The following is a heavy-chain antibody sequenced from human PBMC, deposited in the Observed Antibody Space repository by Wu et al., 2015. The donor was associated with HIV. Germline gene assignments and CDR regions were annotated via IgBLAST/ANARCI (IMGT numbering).Heavy chain of an antibody. D-gene: IGHD1-26*01. J-gene: IGHJ4*03. Sequence: QVQLVQSGAXVKKPGASVKVSCKSSGYSFIAYYMHWVRQAPGQGLEWMGIINPMYGSTTYAVNFQGRLHMTRDTSRSTVYMEVSGLRTEDTALYYCAKDVVKNVVSYPGNWGQGTLVIVSS. CDR3: AKDVVKNVVSYPGN. V-gene: IGHV1-46*01. CDR1: GYSFIAYY. CDR2: INPMYGST.